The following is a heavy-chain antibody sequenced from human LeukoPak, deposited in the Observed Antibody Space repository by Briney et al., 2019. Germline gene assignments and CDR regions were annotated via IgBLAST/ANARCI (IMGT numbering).Heavy chain of an antibody. CDR1: GGSISSGGYY. Sequence: SETLSLTCTVSGGSISSGGYYWSWIRQHPGKGLERIGYIYYSGSTYYNPSLKSRVTISVDTSKNQFSLKLSSVTAADTAVYYCAREGSSSWLNWFDPWGQGTLVTVSS. V-gene: IGHV4-31*03. CDR3: AREGSSSWLNWFDP. J-gene: IGHJ5*02. D-gene: IGHD6-13*01. CDR2: IYYSGST.